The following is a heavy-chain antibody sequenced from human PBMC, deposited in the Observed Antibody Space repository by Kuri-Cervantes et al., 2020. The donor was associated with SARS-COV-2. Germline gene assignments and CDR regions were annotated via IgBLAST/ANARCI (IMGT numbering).Heavy chain of an antibody. CDR1: GFTFSSYE. J-gene: IGHJ4*02. D-gene: IGHD2-2*01. Sequence: GESLKISCSASGFTFSSYEMNWVRQAPGKGLEWVAVISYEGSNKYYADSVKGRFTISRDNAKNSLYLQMNSLRAEDPAVYYCAKDRAGYCSSTSCYRRYASSGYYILWGQGTLVTVSS. V-gene: IGHV3-30-3*01. CDR2: ISYEGSNK. CDR3: AKDRAGYCSSTSCYRRYASSGYYIL.